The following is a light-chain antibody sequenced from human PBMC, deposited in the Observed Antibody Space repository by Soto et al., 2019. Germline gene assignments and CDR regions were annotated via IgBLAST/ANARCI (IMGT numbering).Light chain of an antibody. CDR2: GAS. V-gene: IGKV3-20*01. J-gene: IGKJ1*01. CDR1: ESVSRNY. CDR3: QQYGTSPWT. Sequence: EIVLTQSPGTLSLSPRERASLSCRASESVSRNYVAWYQQKPGQAPRLLIYGASSRATGIPDRFSGSGSGTDFTLTISRLEPEDLAVYFCQQYGTSPWTFGQGTKVEIK.